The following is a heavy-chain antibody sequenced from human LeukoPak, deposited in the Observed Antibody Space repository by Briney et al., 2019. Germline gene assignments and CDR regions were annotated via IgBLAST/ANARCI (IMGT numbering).Heavy chain of an antibody. V-gene: IGHV1-24*01. Sequence: ASVKVSCKVSGYTLTELSIHWVRQAPGKGLEWMGRFDPEDGETIYAQKFQCRVTMTEDTSTDTAYMELSSLRSEDTAVYYCATIPAAFGRYYLYGMDVWGQGTTVTVSS. CDR1: GYTLTELS. CDR2: FDPEDGET. J-gene: IGHJ6*02. CDR3: ATIPAAFGRYYLYGMDV. D-gene: IGHD3-9*01.